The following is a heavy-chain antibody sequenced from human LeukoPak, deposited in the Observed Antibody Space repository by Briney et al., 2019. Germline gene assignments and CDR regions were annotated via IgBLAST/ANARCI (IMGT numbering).Heavy chain of an antibody. CDR3: ARVLRAASWRSYDY. Sequence: SETLSLTCTVSGGSVSNSLYYWSWIRQPPGKGLEWIGYIYYSGSTNYDPSLKSRVTISIDTSRNQFSLRLNSMTAADTAIYYCARVLRAASWRSYDYWGQGSLVTVSS. CDR2: IYYSGST. CDR1: GGSVSNSLYY. J-gene: IGHJ4*02. V-gene: IGHV4-61*01. D-gene: IGHD5-18*01.